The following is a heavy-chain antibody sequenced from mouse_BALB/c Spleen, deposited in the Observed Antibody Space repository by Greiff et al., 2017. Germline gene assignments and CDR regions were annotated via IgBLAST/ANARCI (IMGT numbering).Heavy chain of an antibody. Sequence: VQLQQSGPELMKPGASVKISCKASGYSFTSYYMHWVKQSHGKSLEWIGYIDPFNGGTSYNQKFKGKATLTVDKSSSTAYMHLSSLTSEDSAVYYCASRMGFDYWGQGTTLTVSS. V-gene: IGHV1S135*01. CDR1: GYSFTSYY. CDR3: ASRMGFDY. CDR2: IDPFNGGT. D-gene: IGHD4-1*01. J-gene: IGHJ2*01.